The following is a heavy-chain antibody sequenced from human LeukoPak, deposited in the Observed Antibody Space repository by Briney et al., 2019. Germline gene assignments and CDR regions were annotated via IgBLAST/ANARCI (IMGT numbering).Heavy chain of an antibody. Sequence: GGSLRLSCAASGFTFSSYSMNWVRQAPGKGLEWVSSISSSSSYIYYADSVRGRFTISRDNAKNSLYLQMNGLRAEDTAVYYCARVVAGTKGLFDYWGQGTLVTVSS. J-gene: IGHJ4*02. D-gene: IGHD6-19*01. CDR1: GFTFSSYS. V-gene: IGHV3-21*01. CDR3: ARVVAGTKGLFDY. CDR2: ISSSSSYI.